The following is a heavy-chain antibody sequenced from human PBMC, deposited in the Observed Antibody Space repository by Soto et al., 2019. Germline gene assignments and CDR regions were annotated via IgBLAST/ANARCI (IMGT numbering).Heavy chain of an antibody. CDR2: ISYDGSNK. V-gene: IGHV3-30*18. D-gene: IGHD3-22*01. CDR1: GFTFSSYG. CDR3: AKDEYYYDSSGYAPRGAFDI. Sequence: LRLSCAASGFTFSSYGMHWVRQAPGKGLEWVAVISYDGSNKYYADSVKGRFTISRDNSRNTLYLQMNSLRAEDTAVYYCAKDEYYYDSSGYAPRGAFDIWGQGTMVTVSS. J-gene: IGHJ3*02.